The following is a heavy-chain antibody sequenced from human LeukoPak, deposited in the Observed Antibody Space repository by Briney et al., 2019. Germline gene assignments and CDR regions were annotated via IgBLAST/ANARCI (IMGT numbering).Heavy chain of an antibody. CDR1: GGPISSGGYY. Sequence: SQTLSLTCTVSGGPISSGGYYWSWIRQHPGKGLEWIGYIYYSGSTYYNPSLKSRVTISVDTSKNQFSLKLSSVSAADTAVYYCARSAMGGYSKLDAFDIWGQGTMVTVSS. V-gene: IGHV4-31*03. CDR3: ARSAMGGYSKLDAFDI. D-gene: IGHD5-12*01. J-gene: IGHJ3*02. CDR2: IYYSGST.